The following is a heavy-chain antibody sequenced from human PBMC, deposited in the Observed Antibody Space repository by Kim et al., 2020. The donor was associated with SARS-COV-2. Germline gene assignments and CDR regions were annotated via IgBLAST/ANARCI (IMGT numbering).Heavy chain of an antibody. V-gene: IGHV4-59*01. CDR3: ERERIYGSGNVDY. Sequence: YSPSLKTRATLSVDTSKHRFSLKLSSVTAADTAVYYCERERIYGSGNVDYWGQGTLVTVSS. D-gene: IGHD3-10*01. J-gene: IGHJ4*02.